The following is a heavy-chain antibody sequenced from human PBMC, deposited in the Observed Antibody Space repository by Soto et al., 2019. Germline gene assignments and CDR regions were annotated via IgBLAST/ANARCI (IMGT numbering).Heavy chain of an antibody. Sequence: SETLSLTCTVSGGSISSGGYYWSWIRQHPGKGLEWIGYIYYSGSTYYNPSLKSRVTISVDTSKNQFSLKLSSVTAADTAVYYCARGGGYYYYGMDVWGQGTTVTVSS. D-gene: IGHD1-26*01. CDR1: GGSISSGGYY. V-gene: IGHV4-31*03. CDR3: ARGGGYYYYGMDV. CDR2: IYYSGST. J-gene: IGHJ6*02.